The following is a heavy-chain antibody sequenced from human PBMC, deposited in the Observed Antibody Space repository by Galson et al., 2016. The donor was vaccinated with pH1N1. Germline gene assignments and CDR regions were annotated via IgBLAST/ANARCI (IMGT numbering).Heavy chain of an antibody. CDR2: IKLDGTKK. CDR3: ARSLQYYDPYYLDY. D-gene: IGHD3-22*01. Sequence: SLRLSCAASKFTFSQYWMSWVRQAPGKGLEWVANIKLDGTKKYYVDSVRGRFTISRDNAKNSLLLQMDSLRAEDTAVYYCARSLQYYDPYYLDYWGQGTLVSVSS. J-gene: IGHJ4*02. CDR1: KFTFSQYW. V-gene: IGHV3-7*01.